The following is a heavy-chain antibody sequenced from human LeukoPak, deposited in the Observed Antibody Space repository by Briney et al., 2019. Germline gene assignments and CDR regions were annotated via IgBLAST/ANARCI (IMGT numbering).Heavy chain of an antibody. Sequence: GGSLRLSCAASGFIFSEYAMNWVRQAPGKGLEWVANIEDDGGDKYYVDSVKGRFTISRDNAKNSLYLQMNSLRAEDTAVYYCARALRGFMETPSDYWGQGTLVTVSS. CDR2: IEDDGGDK. V-gene: IGHV3-7*03. D-gene: IGHD3-3*01. CDR3: ARALRGFMETPSDY. CDR1: GFIFSEYA. J-gene: IGHJ4*02.